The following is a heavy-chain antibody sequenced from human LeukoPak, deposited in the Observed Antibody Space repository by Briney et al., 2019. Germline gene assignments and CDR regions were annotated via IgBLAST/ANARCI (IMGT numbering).Heavy chain of an antibody. CDR2: ISSSSSYI. Sequence: GGSLRLSCAASGFTFSSYSMNWVRQAPGKGLEWGSSISSSSSYIYYADSVKGRFTISRDNAKNSLYLQMNSLRAEDTAVYYCALGESTRPFDYWGQGTLVTVSS. J-gene: IGHJ4*02. D-gene: IGHD3-10*01. V-gene: IGHV3-21*01. CDR3: ALGESTRPFDY. CDR1: GFTFSSYS.